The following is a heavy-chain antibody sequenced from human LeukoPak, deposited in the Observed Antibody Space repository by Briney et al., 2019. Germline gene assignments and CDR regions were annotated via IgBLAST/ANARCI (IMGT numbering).Heavy chain of an antibody. CDR2: IYTSGST. D-gene: IGHD3-10*01. J-gene: IGHJ4*02. CDR1: GGSISSYY. CDR3: ARSHYYGSGSPPFDY. Sequence: SETLSLTCTVSGGSISSYYWSWIRQPAGKGLEWIGRIYTSGSTNYNPSLKSRVTMSVDTSKNQFSLKLSSVTAADTAVCYCARSHYYGSGSPPFDYWGQGTLVTVSS. V-gene: IGHV4-4*07.